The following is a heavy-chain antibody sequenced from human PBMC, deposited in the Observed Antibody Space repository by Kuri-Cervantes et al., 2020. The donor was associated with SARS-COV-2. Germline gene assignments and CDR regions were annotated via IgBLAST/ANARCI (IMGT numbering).Heavy chain of an antibody. CDR2: ISSSSSYI. CDR1: GFTFSSYS. Sequence: GGSLRLSFAASGFTFSSYSMNWVRQAPGKGLEWVSSISSSSSYIYYADSVKGRFTISRDNAKNSLYLQMNSLRAEDTAVYYCARVGLGGDFDYWGQGTLVTVSS. CDR3: ARVGLGGDFDY. J-gene: IGHJ4*02. V-gene: IGHV3-21*01. D-gene: IGHD3-16*01.